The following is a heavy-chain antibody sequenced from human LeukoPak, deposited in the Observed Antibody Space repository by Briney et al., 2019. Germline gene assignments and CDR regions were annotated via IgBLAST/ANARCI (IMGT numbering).Heavy chain of an antibody. D-gene: IGHD3-10*01. CDR2: IQYDRSNQ. V-gene: IGHV3-30*02. CDR3: ASFPPYMVRTDAFDI. CDR1: GFTFSSYG. J-gene: IGHJ3*02. Sequence: GGSLRLSCAASGFTFSSYGMHWVRQAPGKGLEWVAYIQYDRSNQQYAGSVKGRFSISRDNSKNTLSLQMNSLRAEDTAVYYCASFPPYMVRTDAFDIWGQGTMVTVSS.